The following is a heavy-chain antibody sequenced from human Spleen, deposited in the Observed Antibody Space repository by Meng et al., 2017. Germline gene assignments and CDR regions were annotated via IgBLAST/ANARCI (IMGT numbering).Heavy chain of an antibody. CDR1: GFTFSRYW. CDR2: IWYDGSNK. CDR3: GYSGYDYVVGY. J-gene: IGHJ4*02. D-gene: IGHD5-12*01. Sequence: GESLKISCAASGFTFSRYWMHWVRQAPGKGLEWVAVIWYDGSNKYYADSVKGRFTISRDNSKNTLYLQMNSLRAEDTAVYYCGYSGYDYVVGYWGQGTLVTVSS. V-gene: IGHV3-33*08.